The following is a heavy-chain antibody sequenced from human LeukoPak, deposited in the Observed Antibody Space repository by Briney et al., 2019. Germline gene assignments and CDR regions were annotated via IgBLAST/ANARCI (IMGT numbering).Heavy chain of an antibody. D-gene: IGHD3-22*01. Sequence: ASVKVSCKVSGYTLTELSMHWVRQAPGQGLEWMGWINPNSGGTNYAQKFQGRVTMTRDTSISTAYMELSRLRSDDTAVYYCARADSSGVDYWGQGTLVTVSS. CDR1: GYTLTELS. CDR2: INPNSGGT. V-gene: IGHV1-2*02. CDR3: ARADSSGVDY. J-gene: IGHJ4*02.